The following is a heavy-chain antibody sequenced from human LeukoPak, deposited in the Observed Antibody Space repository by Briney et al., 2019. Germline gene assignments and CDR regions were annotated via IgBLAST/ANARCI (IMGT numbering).Heavy chain of an antibody. CDR2: SSPWNGNT. D-gene: IGHD2-2*01. V-gene: IGHV1-18*01. CDR1: GYTLTTYA. J-gene: IGHJ6*02. Sequence: GASVKVSCKASGYTLTTYAISWVRQAPGQGLEWMGWSSPWNGNTRYAQNFQGRVTMTADTSTGTAYMELRSLRSDDTAVYYCARDERGIVVTVDAGVGMDVWGQGTTVIVSS. CDR3: ARDERGIVVTVDAGVGMDV.